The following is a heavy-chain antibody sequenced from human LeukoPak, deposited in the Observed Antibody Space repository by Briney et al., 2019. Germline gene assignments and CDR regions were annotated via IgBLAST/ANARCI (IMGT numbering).Heavy chain of an antibody. CDR3: ARDLGDGYNLDP. D-gene: IGHD5-24*01. CDR2: ISDYNGNT. Sequence: EASVRVSCKASGYTFTSYGISWVRQAPGQGLEWMGWISDYNGNTNYAQKLKGRVTMTTDTSTSTAYMELRSLRSGDTAVYYCARDLGDGYNLDPWGQGTLVTVSS. J-gene: IGHJ5*02. CDR1: GYTFTSYG. V-gene: IGHV1-18*01.